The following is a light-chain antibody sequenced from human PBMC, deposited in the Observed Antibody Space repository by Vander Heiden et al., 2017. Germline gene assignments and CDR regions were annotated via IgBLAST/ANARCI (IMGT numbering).Light chain of an antibody. V-gene: IGLV3-25*03. Sequence: SYELTQPPSVSVSPGQTARITCSGDALPKQYAYWYQQKPGQAPVLVIYKDSERPSGIPERFSGSSSGTTVTLTISGVQAEDEADYYCQSADSSGTDWVFGGGTKLNGL. CDR3: QSADSSGTDWV. J-gene: IGLJ3*02. CDR2: KDS. CDR1: ALPKQY.